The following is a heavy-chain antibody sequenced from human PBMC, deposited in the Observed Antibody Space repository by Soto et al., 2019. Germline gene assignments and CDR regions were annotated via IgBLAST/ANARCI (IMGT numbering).Heavy chain of an antibody. V-gene: IGHV1-18*01. Sequence: QIQLVQSGTEVKRSGASVKVSCKTSGYSFTTYGLSWVRQAPGLGLEWVGGISGYNGNTNYAQKFQGTVILTTDTPTTTGSMQIKRLSSDDTAVYYSVRDTYYYHSSGPAPFEYWGQGTQVTVSS. J-gene: IGHJ4*02. CDR1: GYSFTTYG. CDR3: VRDTYYYHSSGPAPFEY. CDR2: ISGYNGNT. D-gene: IGHD3-22*01.